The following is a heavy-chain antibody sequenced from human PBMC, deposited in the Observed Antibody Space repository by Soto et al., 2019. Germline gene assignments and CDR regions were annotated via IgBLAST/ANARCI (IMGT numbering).Heavy chain of an antibody. J-gene: IGHJ3*01. CDR2: IYPGDSDT. Sequence: GESRKDPRNGSGDSSTPHSILWFRHMPEKGMEWMGIIYPGDSDTRYSPSFQGQVTISADKSISTAYLQWSSLKASDTALYYCACFCFDV. V-gene: IGHV5-51*01. CDR3: ACFCFDV. CDR1: GDSSTPHS. D-gene: IGHD3-3*01.